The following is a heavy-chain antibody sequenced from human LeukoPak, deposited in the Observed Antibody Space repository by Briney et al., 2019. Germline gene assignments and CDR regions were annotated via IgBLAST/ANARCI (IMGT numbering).Heavy chain of an antibody. V-gene: IGHV3-21*01. CDR3: ARAKYSSSSGIMGY. CDR1: GFTFSSYS. J-gene: IGHJ4*02. D-gene: IGHD6-6*01. Sequence: GGSLRLSCAASGFTFSSYSMNWVRQAPGKGLEWVSSISSSSSYIYYADSVKGRFTISRDNAKSSLYLQMNGLRAEDTAVYYCARAKYSSSSGIMGYWGQGTLVTVSS. CDR2: ISSSSSYI.